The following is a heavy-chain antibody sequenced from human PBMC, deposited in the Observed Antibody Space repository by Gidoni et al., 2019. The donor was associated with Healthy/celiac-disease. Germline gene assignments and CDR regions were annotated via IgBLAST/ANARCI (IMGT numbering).Heavy chain of an antibody. CDR1: GFTFSSYS. J-gene: IGHJ5*02. CDR3: ARVGSHYDSSGYYDP. V-gene: IGHV3-21*01. Sequence: EVQLVESGGGLVKPGGSTRLPCAASGFTFSSYSMNWVRQAPGKGPEWVSSISSSSSYIYYADSVKGRFTISRDNAKNSLYLQMNSLRAEDTAVYYCARVGSHYDSSGYYDPWGQGTLVTVSS. CDR2: ISSSSSYI. D-gene: IGHD3-22*01.